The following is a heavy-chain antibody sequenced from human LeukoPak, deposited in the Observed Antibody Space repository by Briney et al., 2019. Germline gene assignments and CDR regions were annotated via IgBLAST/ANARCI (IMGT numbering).Heavy chain of an antibody. CDR3: ARERTDTSMDY. CDR1: GGSISSGSYY. D-gene: IGHD5-18*01. CDR2: IYTSGST. Sequence: SQTLSLTCTVSGGSISSGSYYWTWIRQPAGKGLEWIGRIYTSGSTNHNPSLKSRVTISLDTSKNQFSLKLISVTAADTAVYFCARERTDTSMDYWGQGTLVTISS. V-gene: IGHV4-61*02. J-gene: IGHJ4*02.